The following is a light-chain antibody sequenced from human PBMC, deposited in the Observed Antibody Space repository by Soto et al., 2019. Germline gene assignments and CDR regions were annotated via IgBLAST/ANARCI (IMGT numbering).Light chain of an antibody. Sequence: QPVLTQPPSASASLGASVTLTCTLSSGYSNYKVDWYHQRPGKGPRFVMRVGTGGIVGSKGDGIPDRFSVLGSGLNRYLTIKNIPEEDESDYHCGADHGSGSNFVFYVVGTGTKLTVL. V-gene: IGLV9-49*01. CDR3: GADHGSGSNFVFYV. CDR2: VGTGGIVG. CDR1: SGYSNYK. J-gene: IGLJ1*01.